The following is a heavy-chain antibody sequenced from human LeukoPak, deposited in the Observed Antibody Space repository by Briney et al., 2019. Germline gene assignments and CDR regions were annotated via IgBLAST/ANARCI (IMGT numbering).Heavy chain of an antibody. J-gene: IGHJ4*02. Sequence: GGSLRLSCAASGFTFSTYGMHWARQAPGKGLEWMTFIQAGGDEKYYAESVKGRFTVSRDNPKNTLYLQMNSLRAEDTAVYYCARDTPGYGGDDFDYWGQGALVTVSS. V-gene: IGHV3-30*02. CDR3: ARDTPGYGGDDFDY. CDR2: IQAGGDEK. D-gene: IGHD4-23*01. CDR1: GFTFSTYG.